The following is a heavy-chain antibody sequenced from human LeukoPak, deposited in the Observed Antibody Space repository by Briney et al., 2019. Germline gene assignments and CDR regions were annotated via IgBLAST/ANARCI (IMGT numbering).Heavy chain of an antibody. Sequence: SETLSLTCAVYGGAFSGYYWSWIRQPPGKGLEWIGEINHSGSTNYNPSLKSRVTISVDTSKNQFSLKLSSVTAADTAVYYCASRAYYDFWSGYSRNQRTYYYGMDVWGQGTTVTVSS. J-gene: IGHJ6*02. CDR2: INHSGST. D-gene: IGHD3-3*01. CDR3: ASRAYYDFWSGYSRNQRTYYYGMDV. CDR1: GGAFSGYY. V-gene: IGHV4-34*01.